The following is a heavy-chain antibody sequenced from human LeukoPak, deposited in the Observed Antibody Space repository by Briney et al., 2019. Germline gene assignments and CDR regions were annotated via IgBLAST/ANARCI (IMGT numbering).Heavy chain of an antibody. D-gene: IGHD4-23*01. Sequence: GGSLRLSCAASGFTFSSYAMHWVRQAPGKGLEWVAVISYDGSNKYYADSVKGRFTISRDNSKNTLYLQMNSLRAEDTAVYYCARDPNPVTTVVQLDYWGQGTLVTVSS. V-gene: IGHV3-30*04. J-gene: IGHJ4*02. CDR2: ISYDGSNK. CDR3: ARDPNPVTTVVQLDY. CDR1: GFTFSSYA.